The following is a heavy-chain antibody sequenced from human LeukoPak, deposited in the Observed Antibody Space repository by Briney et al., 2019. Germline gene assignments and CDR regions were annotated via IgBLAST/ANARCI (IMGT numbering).Heavy chain of an antibody. CDR2: IYYSGST. Sequence: SQTLSLTCTVSRGSLSSGGYYWSWIRQHPGKGLEWIEYIYYSGSTYYNPSLKSRVTISVDTSKNQFSLKLSSVTAADTAVYYCAREVHSNYADYYYMDVWGKGTTVTVSS. CDR1: RGSLSSGGYY. V-gene: IGHV4-31*03. CDR3: AREVHSNYADYYYMDV. J-gene: IGHJ6*03. D-gene: IGHD4-11*01.